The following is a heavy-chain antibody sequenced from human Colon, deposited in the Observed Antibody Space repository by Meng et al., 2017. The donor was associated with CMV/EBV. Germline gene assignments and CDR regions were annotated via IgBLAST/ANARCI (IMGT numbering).Heavy chain of an antibody. V-gene: IGHV1-18*01. CDR2: ISTYDGNT. CDR3: ARAREVGYSAYDYYDF. CDR1: GYTLSAYD. Sequence: SGYTLSAYDINWVRQAAGQGLGRMGWISTYDGNTDYAQKFQDRVTMTTDTLTSTAYMELTSLKSDDTAVFYCARAREVGYSAYDYYDFWGQGTLVTVSS. J-gene: IGHJ4*02. D-gene: IGHD5-12*01.